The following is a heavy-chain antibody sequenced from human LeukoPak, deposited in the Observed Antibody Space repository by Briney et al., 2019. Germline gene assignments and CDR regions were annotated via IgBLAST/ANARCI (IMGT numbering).Heavy chain of an antibody. V-gene: IGHV3-23*01. J-gene: IGHJ3*02. CDR1: GFTFSSYA. CDR2: ISGSGGST. CDR3: AKNLGYCSSTSCPGAFDI. D-gene: IGHD2-2*01. Sequence: GASLRLSCAASGFTFSSYAMSWVRQAPGKGLEWVSAISGSGGSTYYADSVEGRFTISRDNSKNTLYLQMNSLRAEDTAVYYCAKNLGYCSSTSCPGAFDIWGQGTMVTVSS.